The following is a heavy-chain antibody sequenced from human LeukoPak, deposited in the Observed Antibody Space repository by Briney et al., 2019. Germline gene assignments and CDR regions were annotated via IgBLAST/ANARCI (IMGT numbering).Heavy chain of an antibody. V-gene: IGHV3-23*01. J-gene: IGHJ4*02. D-gene: IGHD6-19*01. CDR1: GFTVSSNY. CDR2: ISGTGGST. Sequence: QPEGSLRLSCAASGFTVSSNYMSWVRQAPGKGLEWVSVISGTGGSTFYADSVKGRFTISRDNSKDTLYLQMNSLRAEDTAIYYCAKIWRSAWYIDYWGQGTLVTVSS. CDR3: AKIWRSAWYIDY.